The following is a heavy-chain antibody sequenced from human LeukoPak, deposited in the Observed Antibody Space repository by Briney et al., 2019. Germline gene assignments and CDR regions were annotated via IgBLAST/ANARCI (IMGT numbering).Heavy chain of an antibody. Sequence: GASVKVSCKGSGYTLTELSMHWVRQAPGKGLEWMGGFDPEDGETIYAQKFQGRVTMTEDTSTDTAYMELSSLSSEDTAVYYCATDPVYSGSYYGDFDHWGQGTLVTVSS. V-gene: IGHV1-24*01. D-gene: IGHD1-26*01. CDR1: GYTLTELS. CDR2: FDPEDGET. CDR3: ATDPVYSGSYYGDFDH. J-gene: IGHJ4*02.